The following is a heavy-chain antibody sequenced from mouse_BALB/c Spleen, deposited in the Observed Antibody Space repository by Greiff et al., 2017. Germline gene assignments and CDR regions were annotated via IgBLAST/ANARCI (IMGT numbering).Heavy chain of an antibody. Sequence: QVQLQQSGAELMKPGASVKISCKATGYTFSSYWIEWVKQRPGHGLEWIGEILPGSGSTNYNEKFKGKATFTADTSSNAAYMQLSSLTSEDSAVYYCARVLLLQVHAMDYWGQGTSVTVSS. CDR2: ILPGSGST. CDR1: GYTFSSYW. CDR3: ARVLLLQVHAMDY. D-gene: IGHD1-1*01. J-gene: IGHJ4*01. V-gene: IGHV1-9*01.